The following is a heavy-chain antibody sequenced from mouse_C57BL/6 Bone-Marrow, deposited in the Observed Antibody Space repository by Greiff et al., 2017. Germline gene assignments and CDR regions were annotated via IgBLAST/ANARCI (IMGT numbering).Heavy chain of an antibody. Sequence: VHLVESGAELARPGASVKLSCKASGYTFTSYGISWVKQRTGQGLEWIGEIYPRSGNTYYNEKFKGKATLTADKSSSTAYMELRSLTSEDSAVYFCARWGGSYYFDYWGQGTTLTVSS. CDR1: GYTFTSYG. CDR2: IYPRSGNT. V-gene: IGHV1-81*01. D-gene: IGHD1-1*01. CDR3: ARWGGSYYFDY. J-gene: IGHJ2*01.